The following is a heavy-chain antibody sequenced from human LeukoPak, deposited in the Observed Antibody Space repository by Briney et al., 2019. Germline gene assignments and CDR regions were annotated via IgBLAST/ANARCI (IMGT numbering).Heavy chain of an antibody. D-gene: IGHD4-23*01. J-gene: IGHJ4*02. V-gene: IGHV4-30-4*01. Sequence: SETLSLTCTVSGASITSDIFYWNSIRQSPGKGLEWIGAIHNSRGTSYNPSLESRLTISVDPSENKFFLKMTSVTDADTATYYCGKVGGNTNSWGQGTLVTVSS. CDR1: GASITSDIFY. CDR3: GKVGGNTNS. CDR2: IHNSRGT.